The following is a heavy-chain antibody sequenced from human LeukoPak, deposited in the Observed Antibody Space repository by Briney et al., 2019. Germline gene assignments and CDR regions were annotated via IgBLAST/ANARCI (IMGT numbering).Heavy chain of an antibody. CDR2: ISPKSGGT. CDR1: GYTFTGYY. J-gene: IGHJ4*02. D-gene: IGHD3-16*02. V-gene: IGHV1-2*02. CDR3: ATTVWGSYRPFDY. Sequence: GASVKVSCKASGYTFTGYYMHWVRQASGQGFEWIGWISPKSGGTKYAQKFQGRVTMTRDTSISTAYMELSRLRSDDTAVYYCATTVWGSYRPFDYWGQGTLVTVSS.